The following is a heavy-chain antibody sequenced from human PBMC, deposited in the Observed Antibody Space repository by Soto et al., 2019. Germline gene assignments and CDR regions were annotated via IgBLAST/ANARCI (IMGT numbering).Heavy chain of an antibody. CDR3: ARDYDSRNAFDI. J-gene: IGHJ3*02. D-gene: IGHD3-3*01. V-gene: IGHV3-21*01. Sequence: GGSLRLSCAASGFTFSSYSMNWVRQAPGKGLEWVSSISSSSSYIYYADSVKGRFTISRDNAKNSLYLQMNSLRAEETAVYYCARDYDSRNAFDIWGQGTMVTVSS. CDR1: GFTFSSYS. CDR2: ISSSSSYI.